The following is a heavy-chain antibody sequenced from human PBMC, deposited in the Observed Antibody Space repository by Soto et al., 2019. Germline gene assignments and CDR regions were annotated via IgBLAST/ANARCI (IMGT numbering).Heavy chain of an antibody. CDR2: ISAYNGNT. Sequence: ESLKISCKASGYTFTSYGISWVRQAPGQGLEWMGWISAYNGNTNYAQKLQGRVTMTTDTSTSTAYMELRSLRSDDTAVYYCASTHYYDSSGYLSLPSNAFDIWGQGTMVTVSS. J-gene: IGHJ3*02. V-gene: IGHV1-18*01. CDR1: GYTFTSYG. D-gene: IGHD3-22*01. CDR3: ASTHYYDSSGYLSLPSNAFDI.